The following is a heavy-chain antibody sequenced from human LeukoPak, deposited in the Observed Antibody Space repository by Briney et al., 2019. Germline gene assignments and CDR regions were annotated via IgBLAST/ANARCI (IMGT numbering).Heavy chain of an antibody. V-gene: IGHV4-30-4*01. J-gene: IGHJ4*02. CDR1: GGSISSGDYY. D-gene: IGHD5-12*01. CDR2: IYYSGST. Sequence: SQTLSLTCTVSGGSISSGDYYWSWIRQPPGKGLEWIGYIYYSGSTYYNPSLKSRVTISVDTSKNQFSLKLSSVTAADTAVYYCAREGYSGYVASDYWGQGTLVTVSS. CDR3: AREGYSGYVASDY.